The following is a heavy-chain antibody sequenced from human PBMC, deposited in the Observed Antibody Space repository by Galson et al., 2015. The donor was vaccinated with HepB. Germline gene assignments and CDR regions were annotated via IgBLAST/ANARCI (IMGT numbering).Heavy chain of an antibody. Sequence: SETLSLTCTVSGGSISSYYWSWIRQPPGKGLEWIGYIYYSGSTNYNPSLKSRVTISVDTSKNQFSLKLSSVTAADTAVYYCARDAGYSSGWREKTTYYFDYWGQGTLVTVSS. J-gene: IGHJ4*02. CDR2: IYYSGST. CDR3: ARDAGYSSGWREKTTYYFDY. D-gene: IGHD6-19*01. V-gene: IGHV4-59*01. CDR1: GGSISSYY.